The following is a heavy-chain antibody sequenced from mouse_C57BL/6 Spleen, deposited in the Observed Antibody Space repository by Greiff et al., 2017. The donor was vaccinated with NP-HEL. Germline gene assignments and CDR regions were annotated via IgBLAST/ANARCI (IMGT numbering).Heavy chain of an antibody. CDR3: AGIYYGSP. V-gene: IGHV1-26*01. CDR2: INPNNGGT. J-gene: IGHJ3*01. Sequence: EVQLQQSGPELVKPGASVKISCKASGYTFTDYYMNWVKQSHGKSLEWIGDINPNNGGTSYNQKFKGKATLTVDKSSSTAYMELRSLTSEDSAVYYCAGIYYGSPWGQGTLVTVSA. CDR1: GYTFTDYY. D-gene: IGHD2-2*01.